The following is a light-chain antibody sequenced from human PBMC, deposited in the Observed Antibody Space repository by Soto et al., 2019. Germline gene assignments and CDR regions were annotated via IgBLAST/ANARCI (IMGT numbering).Light chain of an antibody. Sequence: DIQLTQSPSSVSSSVGDRVTITCLSGRVIISLLAWYQQKPGQAPNILVFAASTLQRGVPTRFSGRGSGTEFTLTIDSLQPEDFATYYCQQYNSYPWTFGQGTKVDIK. V-gene: IGKV1D-16*01. J-gene: IGKJ1*01. CDR2: AAS. CDR1: RVIISL. CDR3: QQYNSYPWT.